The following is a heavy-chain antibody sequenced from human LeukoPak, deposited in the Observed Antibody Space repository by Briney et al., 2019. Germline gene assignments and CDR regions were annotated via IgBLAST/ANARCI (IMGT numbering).Heavy chain of an antibody. Sequence: GGSLRLSCAASGFTVSSNYMSWVRQAPGKGLEWVSVIYSGGSTYYADSVKGRFTISRDNSKNTLYLQMNSLRAEDTAAYYCARDQQQLGWFDPWGQGTLVTVSS. CDR1: GFTVSSNY. CDR2: IYSGGST. CDR3: ARDQQQLGWFDP. D-gene: IGHD6-13*01. V-gene: IGHV3-66*01. J-gene: IGHJ5*02.